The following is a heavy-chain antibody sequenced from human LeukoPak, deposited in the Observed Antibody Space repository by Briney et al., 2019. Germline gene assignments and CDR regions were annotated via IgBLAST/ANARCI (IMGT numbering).Heavy chain of an antibody. V-gene: IGHV3-53*01. CDR3: ARALDPYYMDV. CDR1: GFTFSDYY. D-gene: IGHD3-9*01. J-gene: IGHJ6*03. Sequence: GGSLRLSCAASGFTFSDYYMSWVRQAPGKGLEWVSVIYSGGSTYYADSVKGRFTISRDNSKNTLYLQMNSLRAEDTAVYYCARALDPYYMDVWGKGTTVTISS. CDR2: IYSGGST.